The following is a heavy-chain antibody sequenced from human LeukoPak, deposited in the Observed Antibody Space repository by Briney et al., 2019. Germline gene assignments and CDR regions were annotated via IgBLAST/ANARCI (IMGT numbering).Heavy chain of an antibody. V-gene: IGHV3-7*01. CDR2: IKQDGSEK. CDR3: AREGGYNYYYYYYMDV. D-gene: IGHD5-12*01. Sequence: GGSLRLSCAASGFTFSNAWMSWVRQAPGKGLEWVANIKQDGSEKYYVDSVKGRFTISRDNAKNSVYLQMDSLRAEDTAVYYCAREGGYNYYYYYYMDVWGKGTTVTVSS. J-gene: IGHJ6*03. CDR1: GFTFSNAW.